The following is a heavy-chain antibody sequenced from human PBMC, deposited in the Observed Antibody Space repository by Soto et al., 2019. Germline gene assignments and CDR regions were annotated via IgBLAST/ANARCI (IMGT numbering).Heavy chain of an antibody. CDR2: IRSQTDGGTA. V-gene: IGHV3-15*01. CDR3: TTEGRD. CDR1: GFSFRNAW. J-gene: IGHJ4*02. Sequence: EVQLVESGGGLVKPGGSLTLSCASSGFSFRNAWMSWVRQAPGQGLEWVGRIRSQTDGGTADYTASVNGRFIISRDDSKNMVSLHLNSLKTEDTAVYYCTTEGRDWGQGTLVTVS.